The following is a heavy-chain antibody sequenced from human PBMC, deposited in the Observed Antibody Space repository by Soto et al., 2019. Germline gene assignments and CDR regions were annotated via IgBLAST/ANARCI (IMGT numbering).Heavy chain of an antibody. Sequence: SETRSSTCTVSVYSISYYYLSWIRQSPGKGLEWIGYIYHSGSTYYNPSLKSRVTISLDASKNQFSLKLSSVTAADTAVYYCARASRNYFAYWGQGTLVTVSS. J-gene: IGHJ4*02. CDR1: VYSISYYY. V-gene: IGHV4-59*01. CDR2: IYHSGST. CDR3: ARASRNYFAY.